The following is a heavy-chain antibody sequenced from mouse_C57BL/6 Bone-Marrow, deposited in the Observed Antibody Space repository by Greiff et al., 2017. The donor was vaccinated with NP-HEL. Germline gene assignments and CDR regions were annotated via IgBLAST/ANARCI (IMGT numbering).Heavy chain of an antibody. CDR1: GFTFSDYY. J-gene: IGHJ2*01. D-gene: IGHD1-1*01. V-gene: IGHV5-12*01. CDR3: ARVVTTVVALDY. Sequence: DVMLVESGGGLVQPGGSLKLSCAASGFTFSDYYMYWVRQTPEKRLEWVAYISNGGGSTYYPDTVKGRFTISRDNAKNTLYLQMSRLKSEDTAMYYCARVVTTVVALDYWGQGTTLTVSS. CDR2: ISNGGGST.